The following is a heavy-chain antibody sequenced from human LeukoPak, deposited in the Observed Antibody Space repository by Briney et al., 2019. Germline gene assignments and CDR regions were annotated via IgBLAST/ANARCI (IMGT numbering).Heavy chain of an antibody. J-gene: IGHJ4*02. CDR1: GYTLTELS. CDR2: FDPEDGET. CDR3: ARSADLRTGTPRPDY. Sequence: ASVKVSCKVSGYTLTELSMHWVRQAPGKGLEWMGGFDPEDGETIYAQKFQGRVTITADESTSTAYMELSSLRSEDTAVYYCARSADLRTGTPRPDYWGQGTLVTVSS. V-gene: IGHV1-24*01. D-gene: IGHD1-1*01.